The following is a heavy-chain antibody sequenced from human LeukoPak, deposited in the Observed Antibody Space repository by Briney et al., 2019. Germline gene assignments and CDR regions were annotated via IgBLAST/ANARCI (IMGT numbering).Heavy chain of an antibody. D-gene: IGHD6-19*01. Sequence: ASVKVSCKASGYTFTSYDINWVRQATGQGLEWMGWMNPNSGNTGYAQKFQGRVTMTRNTSISTAYMELSSLRSEDTAVYYCARVPTGYSSGWSRYYFDYWGQGTLVTVSS. CDR1: GYTFTSYD. J-gene: IGHJ4*02. CDR2: MNPNSGNT. V-gene: IGHV1-8*01. CDR3: ARVPTGYSSGWSRYYFDY.